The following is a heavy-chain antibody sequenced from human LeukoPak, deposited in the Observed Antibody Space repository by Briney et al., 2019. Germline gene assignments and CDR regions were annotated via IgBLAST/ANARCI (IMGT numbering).Heavy chain of an antibody. V-gene: IGHV3-11*01. CDR3: ARSQWNPGKTTQTT. Sequence: PGGSLRLSCAGSGFIFSDFYMSWIRQAPGKGLEWVSLIYSSSDYIYHADSVKGRFTISRDNAKNSLYLQMNSLRAEDTAVYYYARSQWNPGKTTQTTWGQGTLVTVSS. CDR2: IYSSSDYI. CDR1: GFIFSDFY. J-gene: IGHJ5*02. D-gene: IGHD1-1*01.